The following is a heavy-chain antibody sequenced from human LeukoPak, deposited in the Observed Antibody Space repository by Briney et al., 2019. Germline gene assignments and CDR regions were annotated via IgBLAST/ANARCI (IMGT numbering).Heavy chain of an antibody. J-gene: IGHJ4*02. Sequence: GGSLRLSCAVSGFNFRDHWMDWVRQAPGKGLEWLANIKQDGSQKYYVDSVKGRFTISRDNAKNSLYLQMNSLGAEDTAVYYCARDRDSNWYPYHDHWSQGTLVTVSS. CDR1: GFNFRDHW. CDR3: ARDRDSNWYPYHDH. CDR2: IKQDGSQK. D-gene: IGHD4-11*01. V-gene: IGHV3-7*03.